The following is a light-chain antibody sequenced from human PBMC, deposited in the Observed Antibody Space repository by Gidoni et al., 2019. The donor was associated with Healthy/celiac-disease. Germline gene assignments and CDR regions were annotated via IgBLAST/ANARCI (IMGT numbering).Light chain of an antibody. V-gene: IGKV2-28*01. CDR3: MQARQTPRT. J-gene: IGKJ1*01. Sequence: DIVMTQSPLSLPVTPGEPASISCRSSQSLLHSNGYNYLDWYLQKPGQSPQLLIYLGSNWASGVPDRFSGSGSGTDFTLKISRVEAEDVGVYYCMQARQTPRTFGQGTKVEIK. CDR1: QSLLHSNGYNY. CDR2: LGS.